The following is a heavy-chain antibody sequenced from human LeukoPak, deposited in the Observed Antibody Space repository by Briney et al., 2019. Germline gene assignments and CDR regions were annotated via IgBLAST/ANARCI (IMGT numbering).Heavy chain of an antibody. V-gene: IGHV3-23*01. D-gene: IGHD3-22*01. Sequence: GGSLRLSCAASGFTFSSYGMRWVRQAPGKGLEWVSAIGGSSGTKYYADSVKGRFTISRDNSKNTMYLQMNSLTAEDTAVYYCTKATSSDYRAFHYWGQGTLVTASS. CDR2: IGGSSGTK. J-gene: IGHJ4*02. CDR3: TKATSSDYRAFHY. CDR1: GFTFSSYG.